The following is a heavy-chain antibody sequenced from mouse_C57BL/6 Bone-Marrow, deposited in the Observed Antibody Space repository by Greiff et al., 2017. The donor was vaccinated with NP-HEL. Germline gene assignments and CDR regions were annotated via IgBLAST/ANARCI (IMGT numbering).Heavy chain of an antibody. D-gene: IGHD2-1*01. CDR3: ALIYYGNYGAMDY. CDR2: IWGGGST. CDR1: GFSLTSYG. J-gene: IGHJ4*01. V-gene: IGHV2-9*01. Sequence: VQRVESGPGLVAPSQSLSITCTVSGFSLTSYGVDWVRQPPGKGLEWLGVIWGGGSTNYNSALMSRLSISKDNSKSQVFLKMNSLQTDDTAMYYCALIYYGNYGAMDYWGQGTSVTVSS.